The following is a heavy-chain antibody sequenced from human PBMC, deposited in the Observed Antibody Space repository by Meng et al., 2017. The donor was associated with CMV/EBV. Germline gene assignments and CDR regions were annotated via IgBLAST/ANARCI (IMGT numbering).Heavy chain of an antibody. CDR2: ISSSGLSI. Sequence: GGSLRLSCAASGFTFSDYYMTWIRQAPGKGLEWVSSISSSGLSIYYADSLKGRFTISRDNTKNTLYLQMNSLRAEDTAVYYCAKDRTVAGKYYFDYWGQGTLVTVSS. CDR1: GFTFSDYY. D-gene: IGHD6-19*01. CDR3: AKDRTVAGKYYFDY. V-gene: IGHV3-11*01. J-gene: IGHJ4*02.